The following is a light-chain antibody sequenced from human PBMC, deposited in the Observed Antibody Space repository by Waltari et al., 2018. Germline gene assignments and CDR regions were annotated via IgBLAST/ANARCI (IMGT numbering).Light chain of an antibody. V-gene: IGKV3-15*01. Sequence: IVMTQSPDTLSVSPGETATLSCRASRNINSNLAWYHQKPGQPPRPLIHAASTRAPGVPARVSGSGSGTEFTLTISNLQSEDFAVYYCQQYSNWPPITFGQGTRLEIK. CDR1: RNINSN. CDR3: QQYSNWPPIT. CDR2: AAS. J-gene: IGKJ5*01.